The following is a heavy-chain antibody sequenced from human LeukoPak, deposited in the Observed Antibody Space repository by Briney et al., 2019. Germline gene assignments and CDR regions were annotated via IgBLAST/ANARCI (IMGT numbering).Heavy chain of an antibody. CDR2: INHSGST. CDR1: GGSFSGYY. J-gene: IGHJ4*02. Sequence: PSETLSLTCAVYGGSFSGYYWSWIRQPPGKGLEWIGEINHSGSTNYNPSLKSRVTISVDTSKNQFSLKLSSVTAADTAVYYCARGDYYDPASPRSVTHFDYWGQGTLVTVSS. V-gene: IGHV4-34*01. D-gene: IGHD3-22*01. CDR3: ARGDYYDPASPRSVTHFDY.